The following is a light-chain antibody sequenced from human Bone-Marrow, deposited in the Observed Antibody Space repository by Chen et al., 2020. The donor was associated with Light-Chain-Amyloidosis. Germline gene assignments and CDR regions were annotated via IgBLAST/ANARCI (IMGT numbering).Light chain of an antibody. J-gene: IGLJ3*02. CDR1: SGSLATNY. CDR3: QSYQGSSQGV. Sequence: NFLLTQHHSVSESPGKTVIISCTRRSGSLATNYVLWYQQRPGSAPTTVIYEDDQSPSGVPDRFSGSIDRSSNSASLTISGRKTEDEADYYCQSYQGSSQGVFGGGTKLTVL. CDR2: EDD. V-gene: IGLV6-57*03.